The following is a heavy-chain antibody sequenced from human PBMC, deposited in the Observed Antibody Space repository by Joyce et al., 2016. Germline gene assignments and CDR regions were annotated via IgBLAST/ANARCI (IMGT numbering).Heavy chain of an antibody. CDR3: ARDPGYSAFDY. CDR1: GFAFSSYW. CDR2: MNEDGKTR. D-gene: IGHD5-18*01. J-gene: IGHJ4*02. Sequence: EVQLVESGGALVQPGGSLTLSCAAYGFAFSSYWMTWVRQNPDKGLEFVANMNEDGKTRNLAASGRGRFTIARDNAQESLFLQMNNLRVDDSAVYYCARDPGYSAFDYWGQGALVTVSS. V-gene: IGHV3-7*04.